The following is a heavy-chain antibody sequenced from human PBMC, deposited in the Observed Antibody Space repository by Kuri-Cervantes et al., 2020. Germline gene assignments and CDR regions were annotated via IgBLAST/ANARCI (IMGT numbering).Heavy chain of an antibody. Sequence: ASVKVSCKASGYIFTSYGITWVRQAPGQGLEWMGCISPYNGDTNYAQKLQGRVTMTTDTSTSTAYMELRSLRSDDTAVYYCARHAYYYDSSGYYYNFDYWGQGTLVTVSS. CDR3: ARHAYYYDSSGYYYNFDY. CDR1: GYIFTSYG. J-gene: IGHJ4*02. CDR2: ISPYNGDT. D-gene: IGHD3-22*01. V-gene: IGHV1-18*01.